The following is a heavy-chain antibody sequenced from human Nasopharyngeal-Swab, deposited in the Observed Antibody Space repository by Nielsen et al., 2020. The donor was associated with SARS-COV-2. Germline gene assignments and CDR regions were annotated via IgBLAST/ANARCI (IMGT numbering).Heavy chain of an antibody. CDR2: IGVTSSTR. CDR1: GFIFSNYN. CDR3: ARGGSSWPHWYFDL. Sequence: GGSLRLSCAASGFIFSNYNMNWVRQAPGKGLEWVSYIGVTSSTRYYADSLRGRFTISRDNAKNSLYLQMNSLRAEDTAVYYCARGGSSWPHWYFDLWGHGTLVTVSS. V-gene: IGHV3-48*04. D-gene: IGHD6-13*01. J-gene: IGHJ2*01.